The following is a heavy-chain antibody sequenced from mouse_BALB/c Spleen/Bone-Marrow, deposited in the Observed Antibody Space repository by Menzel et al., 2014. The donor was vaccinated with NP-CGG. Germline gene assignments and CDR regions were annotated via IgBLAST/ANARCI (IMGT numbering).Heavy chain of an antibody. V-gene: IGHV4-1*02. J-gene: IGHJ3*01. CDR2: INPGSNTI. Sequence: EVKLMESGGGLVQPGGSLKLSCAASGFDFSRYWMSWVRQAPWKGLEWIGEINPGSNTINYTPSLKDKFIIPRDNAKNTLYLQMSKVRSEDTALYYCARLGYYGWFAYWGQGTLVTVSA. CDR1: GFDFSRYW. CDR3: ARLGYYGWFAY. D-gene: IGHD2-3*01.